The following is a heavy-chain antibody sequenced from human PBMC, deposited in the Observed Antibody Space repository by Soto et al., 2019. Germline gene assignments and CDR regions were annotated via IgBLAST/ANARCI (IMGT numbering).Heavy chain of an antibody. J-gene: IGHJ6*02. Sequence: EASVKVSCKASGGTFSSYAISWVRQAPGQGLEWMGGIIPIFGTANYAQKFQGRVTITADESTSTAYVELSSLRSEDTAVYYCARDRIAVAGYYYYGMDVWGQGTTVTVSS. CDR3: ARDRIAVAGYYYYGMDV. CDR2: IIPIFGTA. D-gene: IGHD6-19*01. CDR1: GGTFSSYA. V-gene: IGHV1-69*13.